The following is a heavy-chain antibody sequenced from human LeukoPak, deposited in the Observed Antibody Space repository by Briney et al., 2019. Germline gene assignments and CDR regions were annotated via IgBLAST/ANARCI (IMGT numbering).Heavy chain of an antibody. CDR3: AKEVRDENTFDI. CDR1: GFTFDDYA. V-gene: IGHV3-9*03. J-gene: IGHJ3*02. Sequence: GGSLRLSCAASGFTFDDYAMHWVRQAPGKGLEWVSGISWNSGSIGYADSVKGRFTISRDNAKNSLYLQMNSLRAEDMALYYCAKEVRDENTFDIWGQGTMVTVSS. D-gene: IGHD2/OR15-2a*01. CDR2: ISWNSGSI.